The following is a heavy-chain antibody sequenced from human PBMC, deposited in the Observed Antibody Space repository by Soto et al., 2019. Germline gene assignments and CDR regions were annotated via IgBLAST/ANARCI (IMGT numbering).Heavy chain of an antibody. CDR2: IYYSGRT. V-gene: IGHV4-30-4*01. J-gene: IGHJ3*02. CDR3: ARTYDSSGYYDSDAFDI. Sequence: PSETLSLTCTVSGGSISSGNYYWSWIRQPPGKGLEWIGYIYYSGRTYYNPSLKNRVTISVDTSTNQFSLKLSSVTAADTAVYYCARTYDSSGYYDSDAFDIWGQGTMVTVSS. D-gene: IGHD3-22*01. CDR1: GGSISSGNYY.